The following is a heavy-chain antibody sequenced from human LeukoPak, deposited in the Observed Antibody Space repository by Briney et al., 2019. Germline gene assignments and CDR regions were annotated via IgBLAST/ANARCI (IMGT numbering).Heavy chain of an antibody. J-gene: IGHJ6*03. V-gene: IGHV3-48*04. Sequence: GGSLRLSCAASGFTFSSYNMNWVRQAPGKGLEWVSYISSSSTTIDYADSVKGRFTISRDNAKNSLYLQMDSLGPDDTAVYYCARDPYSGNYGNDYYYYMDVWGKGTTVTISS. CDR2: ISSSSTTI. CDR3: ARDPYSGNYGNDYYYYMDV. CDR1: GFTFSSYN. D-gene: IGHD1-26*01.